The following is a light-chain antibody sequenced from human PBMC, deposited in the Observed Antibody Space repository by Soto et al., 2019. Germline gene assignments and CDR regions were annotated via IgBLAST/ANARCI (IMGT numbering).Light chain of an antibody. Sequence: EIVLTQSPGTLSLSPGERATLSCRASQSVSSSYLAWYQQKPGQAPRLLIYGASSRATGIPDRSSGSGSGTDFTLTISRLEPEDFAVYHCQQYGSSTLTFGGGTKVEIK. CDR3: QQYGSSTLT. J-gene: IGKJ4*01. V-gene: IGKV3-20*01. CDR2: GAS. CDR1: QSVSSSY.